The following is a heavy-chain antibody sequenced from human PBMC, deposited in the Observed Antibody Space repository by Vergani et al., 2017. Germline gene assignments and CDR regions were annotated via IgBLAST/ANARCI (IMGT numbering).Heavy chain of an antibody. D-gene: IGHD3-22*01. J-gene: IGHJ4*02. V-gene: IGHV3-33*01. CDR2: IWYDGSNK. Sequence: QVQLVESGGGVVQPGRSLRLSCAASGFTFSSYGMHWVRQAPGKELEWVAVIWYDGSNKYYADSVKGRFTISRDNSKNTLYLQMNSLRAEDTAVYYCARDYHYYDSSGYYWGYFDYWGQGTLVTVSS. CDR3: ARDYHYYDSSGYYWGYFDY. CDR1: GFTFSSYG.